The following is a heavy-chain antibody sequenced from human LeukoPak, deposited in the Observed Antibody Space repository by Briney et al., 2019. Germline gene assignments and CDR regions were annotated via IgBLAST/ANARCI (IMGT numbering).Heavy chain of an antibody. V-gene: IGHV3-30*02. CDR3: AKPSGSSWSYYYYYYMDV. Sequence: GGSLRLSCAASGFTFSSYGMHWVRQAPGKGLEWVAFIRYDGGNKYYADAVKGRFTISRDNFKNTLYLQMNSLRAENTAVYYCAKPSGSSWSYYYYYYMDVWGKGTTVTISS. CDR1: GFTFSSYG. D-gene: IGHD6-13*01. CDR2: IRYDGGNK. J-gene: IGHJ6*03.